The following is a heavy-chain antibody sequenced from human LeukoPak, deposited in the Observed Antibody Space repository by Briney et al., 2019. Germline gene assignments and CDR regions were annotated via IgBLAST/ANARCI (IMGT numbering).Heavy chain of an antibody. CDR1: GYSFTSYW. CDR3: ASSPYYYDSSSYYFSAFDI. D-gene: IGHD3-22*01. J-gene: IGHJ3*02. CDR2: IYPGDSDT. Sequence: GESLKISCKGSGYSFTSYWIGWVRQMPGKGLEWMGIIYPGDSDTRYSPSFQGQVTISADKSISTAYLQWSSLKASDTAMYYCASSPYYYDSSSYYFSAFDIWGQGTMVTVSS. V-gene: IGHV5-51*01.